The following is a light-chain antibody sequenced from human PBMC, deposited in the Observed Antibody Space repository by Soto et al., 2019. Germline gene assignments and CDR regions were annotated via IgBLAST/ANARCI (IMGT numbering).Light chain of an antibody. Sequence: EIVLTQSPGTLSLSPGERATLSCRASQSVSSSYLAWYQQKPGQAPTLLIYGASSRATGIPDRFSCSGSGKDFTITISRLEHEDFAVYYCQQYGSSPLTFGQGTKLEMK. J-gene: IGKJ2*01. CDR2: GAS. CDR3: QQYGSSPLT. CDR1: QSVSSSY. V-gene: IGKV3-20*01.